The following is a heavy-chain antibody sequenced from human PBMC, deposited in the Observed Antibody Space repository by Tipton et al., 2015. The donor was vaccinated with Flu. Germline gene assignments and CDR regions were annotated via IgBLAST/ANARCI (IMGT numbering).Heavy chain of an antibody. CDR1: GDSMSSFY. J-gene: IGHJ4*02. CDR2: MSASGSS. CDR3: TRQVEAATRSSS. Sequence: TLSLTCTVSGDSMSSFYWTWIRQPAGKGLEWIGRMSASGSSKYKPSLKSRVTISLDTFKNQFSLKMKSVTVADTAVYYCTRQVEAATRSSSWGQGTLVTVSS. V-gene: IGHV4-4*07. D-gene: IGHD2-15*01.